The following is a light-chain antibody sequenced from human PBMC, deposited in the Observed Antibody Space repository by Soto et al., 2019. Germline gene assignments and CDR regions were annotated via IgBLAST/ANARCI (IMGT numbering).Light chain of an antibody. CDR3: QQSYITPWT. V-gene: IGKV1-39*01. J-gene: IGKJ1*01. CDR2: AAS. CDR1: RCISNY. Sequence: DIQMTQSPSSLSASVGDRVTITCRASRCISNYLAWYQQKPGKAPNLLIYAASSLQSGVPSRFSGSGSGTDFTLTISSLQPEDFATYYCQQSYITPWTFGQGTKVDIK.